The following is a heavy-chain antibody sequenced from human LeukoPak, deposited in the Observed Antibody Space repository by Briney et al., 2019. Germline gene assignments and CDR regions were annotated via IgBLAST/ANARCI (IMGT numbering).Heavy chain of an antibody. V-gene: IGHV3-23*01. CDR1: GFTFSDYA. J-gene: IGHJ4*02. D-gene: IGHD5-18*01. CDR3: AKDQGRGSSFPLFDC. CDR2: ISGSDGSA. Sequence: GGSLRLSCVASGFTFSDYAMSWVRQAPGKGLEWVSGISGSDGSAHYADPVKGRFTISRDNSKNTLYLQMNSLRAEDTAVYNCAKDQGRGSSFPLFDCWGQGPLVTVSS.